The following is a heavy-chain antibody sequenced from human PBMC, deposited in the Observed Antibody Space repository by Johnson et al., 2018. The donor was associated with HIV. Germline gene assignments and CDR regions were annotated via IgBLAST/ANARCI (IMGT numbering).Heavy chain of an antibody. Sequence: QVQLVESGGGVVQPGGSLRLSCAASGFTFSSYGMHWVRQAPGQGLEWVAFIRYDGSNKYYADSVKGRFTISRDNSKNTLYLQMNSLRAEDTAVYYCAKNGARGDAFDIWGQGTMVTVSS. CDR2: IRYDGSNK. V-gene: IGHV3-30*02. J-gene: IGHJ3*02. CDR1: GFTFSSYG. D-gene: IGHD2-8*01. CDR3: AKNGARGDAFDI.